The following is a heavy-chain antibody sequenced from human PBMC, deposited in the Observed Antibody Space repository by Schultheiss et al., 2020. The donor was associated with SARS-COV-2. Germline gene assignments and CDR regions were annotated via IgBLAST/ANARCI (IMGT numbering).Heavy chain of an antibody. CDR3: ARGSRDIVVVTVMPFDY. Sequence: ASVKVSCKASGYTFTSYGISWVRQAPGQGLEWMGWISAYNGNTNYAQKLQGRVTMITDTSTSTAYMEMRSLRSDDTAVYYCARGSRDIVVVTVMPFDYWGQGTLVTVSS. CDR1: GYTFTSYG. CDR2: ISAYNGNT. V-gene: IGHV1-18*01. J-gene: IGHJ4*02. D-gene: IGHD2-21*02.